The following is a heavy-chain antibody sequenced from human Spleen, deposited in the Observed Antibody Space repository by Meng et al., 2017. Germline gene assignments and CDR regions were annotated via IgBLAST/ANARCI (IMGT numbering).Heavy chain of an antibody. CDR1: GFTFSDFY. V-gene: IGHV3-11*01. CDR3: ARSPQRLVRSFDI. CDR2: ISSVGGGSI. Sequence: GESLKISCAASGFTFSDFYFSWIRQAPGKGLEWVAYISSVGGGSIYYGDSVEGRFAISRDDAKDSLDLQMNSLRDDDTAVYYCARSPQRLVRSFDIWGQETMVTVSS. J-gene: IGHJ3*02. D-gene: IGHD6-19*01.